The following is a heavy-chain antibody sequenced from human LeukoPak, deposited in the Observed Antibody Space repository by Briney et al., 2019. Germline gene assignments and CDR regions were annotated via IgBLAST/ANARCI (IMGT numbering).Heavy chain of an antibody. Sequence: GASVKVSCKASVYTFTSYDINWVRQATGQGLEWMGWMNPNSGNTGYAQKFQGRVTMTRNTSISTAYMELSSLRSEDTAVYYCARGRWSSGYYIGAAFDIWGQGTMVTVSS. D-gene: IGHD3-22*01. J-gene: IGHJ3*02. V-gene: IGHV1-8*01. CDR3: ARGRWSSGYYIGAAFDI. CDR1: VYTFTSYD. CDR2: MNPNSGNT.